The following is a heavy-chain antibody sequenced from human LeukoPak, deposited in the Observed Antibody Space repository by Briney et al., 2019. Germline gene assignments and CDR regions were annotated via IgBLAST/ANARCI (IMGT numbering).Heavy chain of an antibody. V-gene: IGHV1-2*06. D-gene: IGHD3-22*01. CDR3: AREEDSNGYYPFDY. J-gene: IGHJ4*02. CDR1: GYTFTGYY. CDR2: INPNSGGT. Sequence: ASVKVSCKASGYTFTGYYMYWVRQAPGQGLEWVGRINPNSGGTDYAEKFQGRVTMTRDTSISTAYMELSRLRFDDTAIYYCAREEDSNGYYPFDYWGQGTLVTVSS.